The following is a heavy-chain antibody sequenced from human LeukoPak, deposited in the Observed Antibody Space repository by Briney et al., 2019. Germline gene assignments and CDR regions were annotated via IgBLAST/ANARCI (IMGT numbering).Heavy chain of an antibody. J-gene: IGHJ5*01. V-gene: IGHV3-33*01. CDR3: ARDGSGLAVRGWFDF. Sequence: GGSLRLSCVASGFTFNKYGVHWVRQAPGKGLEWVAVIWYDGSYGYYADSVKGRLAISRDNDKNTVNLQMNSLRVEDSAVYYCARDGSGLAVRGWFDFWGQGTLVTVSS. D-gene: IGHD3-10*01. CDR1: GFTFNKYG. CDR2: IWYDGSYG.